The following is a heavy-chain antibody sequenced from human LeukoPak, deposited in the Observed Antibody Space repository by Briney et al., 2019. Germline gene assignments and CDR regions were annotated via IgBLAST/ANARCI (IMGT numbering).Heavy chain of an antibody. Sequence: GGSLRLSCAASGFTFSSYEMNWVRQAPGKGLEWVSVIYAGDTIHYADSVKGRFTISRDNSKNTVYLQMNSLRAEDTALYYCATIGTGDYREDSWGQGTLVTVSS. CDR1: GFTFSSYE. CDR3: ATIGTGDYREDS. D-gene: IGHD3/OR15-3a*01. J-gene: IGHJ4*02. V-gene: IGHV3-66*01. CDR2: IYAGDTI.